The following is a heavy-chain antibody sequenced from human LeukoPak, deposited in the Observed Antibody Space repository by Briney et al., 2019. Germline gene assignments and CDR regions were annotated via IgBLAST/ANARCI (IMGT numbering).Heavy chain of an antibody. D-gene: IGHD1-26*01. J-gene: IGHJ4*02. CDR3: AKYVVGATNTYFDY. CDR2: ISGSGGST. CDR1: GFTFSSYA. V-gene: IGHV3-23*01. Sequence: WGSLRLSCAASGFTFSSYAMSWVSQAPGKGLEWVSAISGSGGSTYYADSVKGRFTISRDNSKNTLYLQMNSLRAEDTAVYYCAKYVVGATNTYFDYWGQGTLVTVSS.